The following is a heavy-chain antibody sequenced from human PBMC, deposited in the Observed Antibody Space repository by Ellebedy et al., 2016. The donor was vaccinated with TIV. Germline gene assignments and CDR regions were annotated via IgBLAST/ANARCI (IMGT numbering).Heavy chain of an antibody. V-gene: IGHV3-74*01. Sequence: GGSLRLSXAASGFTFSSHAMHWVRQAPGEGLEWVSRISVDGRSTTYAESVKGRFTFSRDNAKNTLYLQMDSLRAEDTAVYCCARDWNSIADWGQGTLVTVSS. J-gene: IGHJ4*02. CDR1: GFTFSSHA. CDR2: ISVDGRST. CDR3: ARDWNSIAD. D-gene: IGHD1-7*01.